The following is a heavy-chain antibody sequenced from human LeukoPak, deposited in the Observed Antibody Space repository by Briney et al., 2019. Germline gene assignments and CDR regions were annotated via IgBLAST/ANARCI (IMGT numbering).Heavy chain of an antibody. CDR2: ISATRGIT. J-gene: IGHJ6*03. D-gene: IGHD3-3*01. Sequence: GGSLRLSCAASGFNYTSYTMNWVRQAPGMGLEWLSYISATRGITYYADSVKGRFTISRDNAKNSLSLQMDSLRAEDTAVYYCVRGSLASGVVVYYYYYLDVWGKGTTVTVSS. CDR1: GFNYTSYT. CDR3: VRGSLASGVVVYYYYYLDV. V-gene: IGHV3-48*01.